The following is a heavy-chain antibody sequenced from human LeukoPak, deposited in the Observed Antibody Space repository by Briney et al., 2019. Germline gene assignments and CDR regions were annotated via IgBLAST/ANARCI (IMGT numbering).Heavy chain of an antibody. D-gene: IGHD1-7*01. J-gene: IGHJ3*02. CDR3: ARDKRNYGRAMNAFDI. Sequence: GGSLRLPCAASGFTFSSYAMHWVRQAPGKGLEWVAVISYDGSNKYYADSVKGRFTISRDNSKNTLYLQMNSLRAEDTAVYYCARDKRNYGRAMNAFDIWGQGTMVTVSS. CDR1: GFTFSSYA. V-gene: IGHV3-30-3*01. CDR2: ISYDGSNK.